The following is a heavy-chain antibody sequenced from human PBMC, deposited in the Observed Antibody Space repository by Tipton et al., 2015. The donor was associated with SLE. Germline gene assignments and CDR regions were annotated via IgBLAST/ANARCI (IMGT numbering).Heavy chain of an antibody. CDR2: FYNSGST. CDR1: GGSISNYY. D-gene: IGHD1-7*01. V-gene: IGHV4-59*01. Sequence: TLSLTCTVSGGSISNYYWSWIRQPPGKELEWIGCFYNSGSTNYNPSLKSRVTISVDTSKNQFSLKLSSVTAADTAVYYCARFQGNWNWFDPWGQGTMVTVSS. J-gene: IGHJ3*01. CDR3: ARFQGNWNWFDP.